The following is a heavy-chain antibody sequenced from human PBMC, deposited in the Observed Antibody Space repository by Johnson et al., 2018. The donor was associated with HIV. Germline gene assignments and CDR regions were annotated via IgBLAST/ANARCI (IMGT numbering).Heavy chain of an antibody. CDR1: GFTFDDYG. V-gene: IGHV3-20*04. CDR3: SSRLTGYSRSWHAFDI. D-gene: IGHD6-13*01. Sequence: VQLVESGGGVVRPGGSLRLSCAASGFTFDDYGMSWVRQAPGKGLEWVSGINWNSGSIGYADSVKGRFTISRDNAKNSLYLQMNSLRAEDMALYYCSSRLTGYSRSWHAFDIWGQGTMVTVSS. J-gene: IGHJ3*02. CDR2: INWNSGSI.